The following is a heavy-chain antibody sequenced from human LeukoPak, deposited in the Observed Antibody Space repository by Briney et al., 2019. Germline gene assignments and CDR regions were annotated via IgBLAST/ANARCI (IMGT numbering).Heavy chain of an antibody. CDR3: AGYKIVVVPAAMPGQNWFDP. V-gene: IGHV4-34*01. D-gene: IGHD2-2*01. Sequence: SETLSLTCAVYGGSFSGYYWSWIRQPPGKGLEWIGEINHSGSTNYNPSLKSRVTISVDTSKNQFSLKLSSVTAADTAVYYCAGYKIVVVPAAMPGQNWFDPWGQGTLVTVSS. CDR1: GGSFSGYY. CDR2: INHSGST. J-gene: IGHJ5*02.